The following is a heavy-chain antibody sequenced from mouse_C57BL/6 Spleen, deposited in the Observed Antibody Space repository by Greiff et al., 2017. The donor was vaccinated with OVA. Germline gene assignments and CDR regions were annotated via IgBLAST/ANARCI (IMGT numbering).Heavy chain of an antibody. D-gene: IGHD2-4*01. CDR2: ISYDGSN. Sequence: VQLKESGPGLVKPSQSLSLTCSVTGYSITSGYYWNWIRQFPGNKLEWMGYISYDGSNNYNPSLKNRISITRDTSKNQFFLKLNSVTTEDTATYYCARDDDYDGHFDVWGTGTTVTVSS. V-gene: IGHV3-6*01. J-gene: IGHJ1*03. CDR1: GYSITSGYY. CDR3: ARDDDYDGHFDV.